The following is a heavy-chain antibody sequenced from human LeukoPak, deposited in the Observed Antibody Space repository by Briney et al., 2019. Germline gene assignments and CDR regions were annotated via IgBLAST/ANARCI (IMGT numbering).Heavy chain of an antibody. D-gene: IGHD2-15*01. CDR1: GYTFSGYY. CDR3: ARSGYCSGGSCWRYNWFDP. V-gene: IGHV1-2*02. Sequence: ASVKVSCKASGYTFSGYYMHWVRQAPGQGLEWMGWINPNSGGTNYAQKFQGRVTMTRDTSISTAYMELSRLRSDDTAVYYCARSGYCSGGSCWRYNWFDPWGQGTLVTVSS. J-gene: IGHJ5*02. CDR2: INPNSGGT.